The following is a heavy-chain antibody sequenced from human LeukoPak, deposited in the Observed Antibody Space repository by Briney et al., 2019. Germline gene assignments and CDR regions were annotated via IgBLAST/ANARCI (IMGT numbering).Heavy chain of an antibody. V-gene: IGHV1-2*02. Sequence: GASVNLSCKASGYTFTVYYMHWVRNPPAQGLEWMGWINPNRGGTNYAQKFQGRVTMTRDTSISTAYMELSRLRSDDTAVYYCASSLSPGDYVANWFDSRGQGTLVTVSS. J-gene: IGHJ5*01. CDR3: ASSLSPGDYVANWFDS. D-gene: IGHD4-17*01. CDR2: INPNRGGT. CDR1: GYTFTVYY.